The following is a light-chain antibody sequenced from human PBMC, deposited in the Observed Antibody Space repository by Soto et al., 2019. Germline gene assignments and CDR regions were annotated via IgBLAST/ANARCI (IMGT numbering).Light chain of an antibody. Sequence: EVVLTQSPATLSLSPGESATLSCRASQSVNSNLAWYQQKPGQAPRLLIDGASTRATGIPARFSGSGSGTEFTLTISSLQSEDFAVYYCQQYNNWPYTFGQGTKLEIK. CDR2: GAS. V-gene: IGKV3D-15*01. J-gene: IGKJ2*01. CDR1: QSVNSN. CDR3: QQYNNWPYT.